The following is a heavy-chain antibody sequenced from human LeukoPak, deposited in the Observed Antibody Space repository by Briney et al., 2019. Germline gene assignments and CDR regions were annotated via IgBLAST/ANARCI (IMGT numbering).Heavy chain of an antibody. CDR2: LSGSGSTT. D-gene: IGHD6-13*01. CDR3: AKAGYSSSWPLDY. J-gene: IGHJ4*02. V-gene: IGHV3-23*01. Sequence: PGGSLRPSCAASGFTFSSDGMSWVRQAPGKGLEWVSALSGSGSTTYYADSVKGRFTISRDNSKNTLFLEMNSLRVEDTAVYYCAKAGYSSSWPLDYWGQGTQVTVSS. CDR1: GFTFSSDG.